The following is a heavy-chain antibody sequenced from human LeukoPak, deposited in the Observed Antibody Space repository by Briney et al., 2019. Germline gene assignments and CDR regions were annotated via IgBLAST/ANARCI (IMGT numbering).Heavy chain of an antibody. D-gene: IGHD2-2*01. CDR1: GGTFSSYA. CDR3: ARGSGDIVVVPAALSRITDWYFDL. J-gene: IGHJ2*01. V-gene: IGHV1-69*06. Sequence: GASVKVSCKASGGTFSSYAISWVRQAPGQGLEWMEGIIPIFGTANYAQKFQGRVTITADKSTSAAYMELSSLRSEDTAVYYCARGSGDIVVVPAALSRITDWYFDLWGRGTLVTVSS. CDR2: IIPIFGTA.